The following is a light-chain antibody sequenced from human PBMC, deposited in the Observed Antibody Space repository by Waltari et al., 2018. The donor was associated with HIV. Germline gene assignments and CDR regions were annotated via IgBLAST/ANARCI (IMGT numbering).Light chain of an antibody. J-gene: IGKJ4*01. Sequence: AIQLTQSPSSLSASVGDSFTITCRTSQGITNAIAWYQQRPGKPPKLLIYEASNLDSGVPSRFSGSGSGTDFTLTISSLQPEDFATYYCQQFQTFPLTFGGGTNIEIK. CDR3: QQFQTFPLT. CDR2: EAS. CDR1: QGITNA. V-gene: IGKV1-13*02.